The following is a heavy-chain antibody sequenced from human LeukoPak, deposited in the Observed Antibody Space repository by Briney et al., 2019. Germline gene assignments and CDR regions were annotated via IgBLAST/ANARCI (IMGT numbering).Heavy chain of an antibody. D-gene: IGHD1-26*01. J-gene: IGHJ4*02. CDR2: IYSSGST. V-gene: IGHV4-4*07. CDR1: GGSISSYY. CDR3: ARMYSGTYGGIDY. Sequence: SETLSLTCTVSGGSISSYYWSWLRQPAGEGLEWIGRIYSSGSTNYNPSLKSRVTMSVDTSRNRFSLKLTSVTAADTGVYYCARMYSGTYGGIDYWGQGSLVTVSS.